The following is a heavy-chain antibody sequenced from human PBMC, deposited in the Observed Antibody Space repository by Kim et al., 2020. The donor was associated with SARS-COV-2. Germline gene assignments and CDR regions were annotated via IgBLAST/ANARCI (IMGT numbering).Heavy chain of an antibody. J-gene: IGHJ4*02. CDR1: GFTFSNDA. D-gene: IGHD1-1*01. Sequence: GGSLRLSCAASGFTFSNDAMTWVRQAPGKGLEWVSAISGSGGDTHYTDSVKGRFTISRDNSKNTLYLQMNSLRLKDTAVYYCDKDTEKATRTPDYWGQGTLVTASS. CDR3: DKDTEKATRTPDY. CDR2: ISGSGGDT. V-gene: IGHV3-23*01.